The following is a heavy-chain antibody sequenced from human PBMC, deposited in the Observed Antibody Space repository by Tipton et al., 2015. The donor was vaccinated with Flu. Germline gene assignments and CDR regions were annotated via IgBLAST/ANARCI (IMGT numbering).Heavy chain of an antibody. CDR3: ASLKTVTVDY. Sequence: SLRLSCAVSGFAFGRYSMNWICQAPGMGLELIASNYSGSTNIYHAESVKGRFTISRDNAKNSLYLQMNNLRVEDTAVYYCASLKTVTVDYWGQGTLVTVS. V-gene: IGHV3-21*04. D-gene: IGHD4-11*01. J-gene: IGHJ4*01. CDR1: GFAFGRYS. CDR2: NYSGSTNI.